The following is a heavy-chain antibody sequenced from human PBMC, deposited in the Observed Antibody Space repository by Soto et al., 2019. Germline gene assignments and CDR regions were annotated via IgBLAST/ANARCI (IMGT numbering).Heavy chain of an antibody. J-gene: IGHJ5*02. D-gene: IGHD1-1*01. CDR2: IYSTGTT. CDR3: VRDGTKTLRDWFDP. CDR1: GASISGFY. Sequence: SETLSLTCTVSGASISGFYWSWIRKSAGKGLEWIGRIYSTGTTDYNPSLKSRVMMSVDTSKKQFSLKLRSVTAADTAVYYCVRDGTKTLRDWFDPRGQGISVTVSS. V-gene: IGHV4-4*07.